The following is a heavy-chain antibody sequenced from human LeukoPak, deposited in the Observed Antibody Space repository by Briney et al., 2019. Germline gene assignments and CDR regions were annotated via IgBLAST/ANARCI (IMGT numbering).Heavy chain of an antibody. CDR1: GGSISSGF. CDR2: IYYSGST. J-gene: IGHJ4*02. D-gene: IGHD2-15*01. V-gene: IGHV4-59*08. Sequence: SETLSLTCTVSGGSISSGFWSWIRQPPGKGLEWIGYIYYSGSTNYNPSLKRRVTISIDTSKSQFSLKLSSVTAADTAVYYCARQAYCSGSSCNPFDYWGQGTLVTVSS. CDR3: ARQAYCSGSSCNPFDY.